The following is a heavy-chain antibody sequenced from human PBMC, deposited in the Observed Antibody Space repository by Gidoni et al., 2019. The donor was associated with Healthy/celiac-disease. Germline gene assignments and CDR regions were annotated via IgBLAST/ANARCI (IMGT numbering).Heavy chain of an antibody. CDR2: INSDGSST. J-gene: IGHJ6*02. CDR1: GFTFSSYW. CDR3: ARAAAARPDYYYGMDV. D-gene: IGHD6-6*01. V-gene: IGHV3-74*01. Sequence: EVQLVESGGGLVQPGGSLRLSCAASGFTFSSYWMHWVRQAPGKGLVWVSRINSDGSSTSYADSVKGRFTISRDNAKNTLYLQMNSLRAEDTAVYYCARAAAARPDYYYGMDVWGQGTTVTVSS.